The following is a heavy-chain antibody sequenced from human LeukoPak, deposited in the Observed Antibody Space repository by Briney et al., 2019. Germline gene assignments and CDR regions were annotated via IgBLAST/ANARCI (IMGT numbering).Heavy chain of an antibody. CDR3: STDGGTY. CDR1: GLSFSNAY. D-gene: IGHD1-7*01. CDR2: IKSKADGGRA. J-gene: IGHJ4*02. Sequence: TGGSLRLSCAASGLSFSNAYMSWVRQAPGKGLEWVGRIKSKADGGRADYAAPVKGRFTISRGDSKNMVYLQMSSLKTEDTAFYYCSTDGGTYWGQGTQVTVSS. V-gene: IGHV3-15*01.